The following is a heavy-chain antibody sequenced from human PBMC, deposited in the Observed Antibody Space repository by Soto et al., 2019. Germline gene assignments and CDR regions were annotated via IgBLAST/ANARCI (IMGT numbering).Heavy chain of an antibody. CDR3: AHRTTTVTWWFDP. J-gene: IGHJ5*02. CDR1: GFSLTTRGVG. Sequence: QITLKESGPTLVKPTQTLTLTCTFSGFSLTTRGVGVGWIRQPPGKPLEWLALIYWDDDTRYSPSLKSRLANTXAXXKNQVDLTISNIDPADTGTYFCAHRTTTVTWWFDPWGQGTLVTDSS. CDR2: IYWDDDT. V-gene: IGHV2-5*02. D-gene: IGHD4-17*01.